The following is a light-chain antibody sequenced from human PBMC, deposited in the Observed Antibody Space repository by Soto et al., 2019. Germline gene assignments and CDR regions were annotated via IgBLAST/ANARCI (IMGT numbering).Light chain of an antibody. J-gene: IGKJ4*01. Sequence: ETVLTQSPATLSLSPGERATLSCRASQSIGNLLAWYQQKPGQAPRLLIYGAFNRATGIPARFSGSGSGTDFTLTISSLEPEDFAVYYCQQRSDWRLSFGGGTKVEIK. V-gene: IGKV3-11*01. CDR1: QSIGNL. CDR2: GAF. CDR3: QQRSDWRLS.